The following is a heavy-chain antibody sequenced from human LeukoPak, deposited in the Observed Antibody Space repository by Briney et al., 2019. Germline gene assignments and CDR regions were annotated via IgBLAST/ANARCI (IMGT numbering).Heavy chain of an antibody. Sequence: NPSETLSLTCTVSGGSISSYYWSWIRQPAGKGLEWIGRIYTSGSTNYNPSLKSRVTISVDTSKNQFSLKLSSVTAADTAVYYCAREVGRYSGNLQDWFDPWGQGTLVTVSS. V-gene: IGHV4-4*07. J-gene: IGHJ5*02. CDR2: IYTSGST. CDR1: GGSISSYY. CDR3: AREVGRYSGNLQDWFDP. D-gene: IGHD1-26*01.